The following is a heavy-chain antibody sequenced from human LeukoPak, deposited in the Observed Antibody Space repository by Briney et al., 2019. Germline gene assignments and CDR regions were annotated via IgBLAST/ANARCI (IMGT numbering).Heavy chain of an antibody. Sequence: PGGSLRLSCTASGFTFGDYAMSWVRLAPGKGLEWVSGISGSGANTYYADSVKGRFTISRDNSKNTLYLQMNSLRAEDTAVFYCAKYPASGGYFDYWGQGTLVTVSS. J-gene: IGHJ4*02. CDR1: GFTFGDYA. CDR3: AKYPASGGYFDY. V-gene: IGHV3-23*01. D-gene: IGHD6-13*01. CDR2: ISGSGANT.